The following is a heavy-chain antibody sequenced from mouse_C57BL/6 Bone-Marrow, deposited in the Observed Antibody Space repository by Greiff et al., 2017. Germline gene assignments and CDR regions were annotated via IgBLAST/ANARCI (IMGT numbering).Heavy chain of an antibody. CDR1: GYAFSSSW. D-gene: IGHD2-3*01. J-gene: IGHJ4*01. V-gene: IGHV1-82*01. Sequence: VQLQESGPELVKPGASVKISCKASGYAFSSSWMNWVKQRPGKGLEWIGRIYPGDGDTNYNGKLKGKATLTADKSTSTASMQLSSLTSEDSAVYFCARPEDGYCEGYAMDYWGQGTSVTVSS. CDR3: ARPEDGYCEGYAMDY. CDR2: IYPGDGDT.